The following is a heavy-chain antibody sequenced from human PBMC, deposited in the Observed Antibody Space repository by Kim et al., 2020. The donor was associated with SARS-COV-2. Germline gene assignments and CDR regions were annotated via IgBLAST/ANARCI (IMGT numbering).Heavy chain of an antibody. Sequence: SVKVSCKASGFTFTSSAVQWVRQARGQRLEWIGWIVVGSGNTNYAQKFQERVTITRDMSTSTAYMELSSLRSEDTAVYYCAADAGAIPRALFDAFDIWGQGTMVTVSS. D-gene: IGHD1-26*01. J-gene: IGHJ3*02. CDR1: GFTFTSSA. V-gene: IGHV1-58*01. CDR2: IVVGSGNT. CDR3: AADAGAIPRALFDAFDI.